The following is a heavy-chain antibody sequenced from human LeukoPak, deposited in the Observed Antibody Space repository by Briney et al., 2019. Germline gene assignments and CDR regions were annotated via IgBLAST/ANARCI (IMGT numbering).Heavy chain of an antibody. CDR2: INHSGST. Sequence: PSETLSLTCAVYGGSFSGYYWSWIRQPPGKGLEWIGEINHSGSTNYNPSLKSRVTISVDTSKNQFSLKLSSVTAADTAVYYCARGGMTTDYWGQGTLATVSS. CDR1: GGSFSGYY. J-gene: IGHJ4*02. D-gene: IGHD4-17*01. V-gene: IGHV4-34*01. CDR3: ARGGMTTDY.